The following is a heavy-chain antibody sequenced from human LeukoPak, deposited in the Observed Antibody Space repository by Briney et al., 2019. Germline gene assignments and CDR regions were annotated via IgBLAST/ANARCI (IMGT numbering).Heavy chain of an antibody. CDR2: ISYGGSNK. CDR3: ASADGYNRGGYYFDY. J-gene: IGHJ4*02. Sequence: PGGSLRLSCAASGFTFSSYAMHWVRQAPGKGLEWVAVISYGGSNKYYADSVKGRFTISRDNSKNTLYLQMNSLRAEDTAVYYCASADGYNRGGYYFDYWGQGTLVTVSS. CDR1: GFTFSSYA. V-gene: IGHV3-30-3*01. D-gene: IGHD5-24*01.